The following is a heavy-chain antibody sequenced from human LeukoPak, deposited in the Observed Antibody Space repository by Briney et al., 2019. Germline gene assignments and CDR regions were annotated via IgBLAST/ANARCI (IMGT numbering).Heavy chain of an antibody. V-gene: IGHV1-18*01. J-gene: IGHJ4*02. CDR3: TRSQRSPRILLPSDY. Sequence: ASVKLSCKTSGYIVMTYGISWIRRAPGQGLEWMSWISADSGDTQYHEKMDGRLSITKDPSTASVSMELSSLRSDDTAIYYCTRSQRSPRILLPSDYWGQGTLVTVSS. CDR2: ISADSGDT. CDR1: GYIVMTYG. D-gene: IGHD2-15*01.